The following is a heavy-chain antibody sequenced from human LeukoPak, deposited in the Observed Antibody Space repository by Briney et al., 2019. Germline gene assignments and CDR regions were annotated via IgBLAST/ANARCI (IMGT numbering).Heavy chain of an antibody. D-gene: IGHD2-21*01. V-gene: IGHV3-66*02. Sequence: GVSLRLPCAASGLSVSNTYMSWVRQAPGKGLEWISVLYYGGDTFYADSVKGRFTISSDKSKNTLYLQMNSLRPDDTAVYYCATEDAYSVHLWGQGTVVTVSS. J-gene: IGHJ3*01. CDR1: GLSVSNTY. CDR3: ATEDAYSVHL. CDR2: LYYGGDT.